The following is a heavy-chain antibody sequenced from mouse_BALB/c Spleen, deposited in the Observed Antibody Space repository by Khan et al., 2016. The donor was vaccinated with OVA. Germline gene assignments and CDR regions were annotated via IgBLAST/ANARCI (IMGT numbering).Heavy chain of an antibody. CDR3: ARYYGNYGWYFDV. J-gene: IGHJ1*01. Sequence: QLVQSGPGLVAPSQSLSITCTVSGFSLTSYGVHWVRQPPGKGLEWLGVIWTGGSTNYNSALMSRLSISKDNSKSQVFLKMNSLQTDDTAMYYCARYYGNYGWYFDVWGAGTMVTVSS. D-gene: IGHD2-1*01. CDR2: IWTGGST. V-gene: IGHV2-9*02. CDR1: GFSLTSYG.